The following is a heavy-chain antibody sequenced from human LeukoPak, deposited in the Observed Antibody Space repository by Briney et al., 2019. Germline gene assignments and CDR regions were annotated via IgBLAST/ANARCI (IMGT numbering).Heavy chain of an antibody. CDR2: IWYDGSNK. D-gene: IGHD2-2*01. J-gene: IGHJ6*02. V-gene: IGHV3-33*01. CDR3: AREFETPAYYYYYGMDV. CDR1: GFTFSSYG. Sequence: GGSLRLACAASGFTFSSYGMHWVRQAPGKGLEWVAVIWYDGSNKYCADSVKGRFTISRDNSKNTLYLQMNSLRAEDTAVYYCAREFETPAYYYYYGMDVWGQGTTVAVSS.